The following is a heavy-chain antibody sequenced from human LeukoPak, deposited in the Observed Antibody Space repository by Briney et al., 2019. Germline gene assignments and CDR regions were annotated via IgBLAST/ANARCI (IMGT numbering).Heavy chain of an antibody. J-gene: IGHJ4*02. D-gene: IGHD6-6*01. Sequence: GGTLRLSCAASRLTFNTYSMTWVRQAPGKGLEWVSSISPRSDYIYYADSVRGRFTISRDNAENSLYLQMNSLRAEDTAVYYCVRGGSSSSGPPDYWGQGTLVTVSS. CDR3: VRGGSSSSGPPDY. V-gene: IGHV3-21*01. CDR1: RLTFNTYS. CDR2: ISPRSDYI.